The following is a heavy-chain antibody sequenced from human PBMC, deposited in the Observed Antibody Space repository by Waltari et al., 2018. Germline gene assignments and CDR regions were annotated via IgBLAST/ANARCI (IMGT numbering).Heavy chain of an antibody. Sequence: QVQLQESGPGLVKPSETLSLTCPVSGCSISSSSWRWIRQPPGKGLEWIGYIYYSGSTNYNPSLKSRVTISVDTSKNQFSLKLSSVTAADTAVYYCARSSSWYSDYFDYWGQGTLVTVSS. CDR2: IYYSGST. V-gene: IGHV4-59*01. CDR3: ARSSSWYSDYFDY. CDR1: GCSISSSS. J-gene: IGHJ4*02. D-gene: IGHD6-13*01.